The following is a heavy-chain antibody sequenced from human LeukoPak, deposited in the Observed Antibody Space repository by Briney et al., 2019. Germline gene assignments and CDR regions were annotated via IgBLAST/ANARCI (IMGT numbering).Heavy chain of an antibody. CDR3: ARGQNWNHDY. D-gene: IGHD1-14*01. CDR1: GFTFSSYG. J-gene: IGHJ4*02. Sequence: GGSLRLSCVASGFTFSSYGMHWVRQAPGKGLEWVAFIRYDGSNKYYADSVKGRFTISRDNSKNTLYLQMNSLRAEDTAVYYCARGQNWNHDYWGQGTLVTVSS. V-gene: IGHV3-30*02. CDR2: IRYDGSNK.